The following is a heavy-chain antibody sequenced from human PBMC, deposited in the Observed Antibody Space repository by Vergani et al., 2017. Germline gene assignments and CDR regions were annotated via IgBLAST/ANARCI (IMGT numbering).Heavy chain of an antibody. CDR3: AREEGSKTAPFVGD. CDR2: ISGHGDRT. D-gene: IGHD2-21*02. V-gene: IGHV3-23*01. CDR1: GFTFSNSA. J-gene: IGHJ4*02. Sequence: EVHLLESGGGQVEAGGSLRLSCVASGFTFSNSAMSWVRQTPGKGLEWVSAISGHGDRTYYAESLKGRFAISRDNSKNTVYLQMNSMKAEDRATYYCAREEGSKTAPFVGDWGQGTLVNV.